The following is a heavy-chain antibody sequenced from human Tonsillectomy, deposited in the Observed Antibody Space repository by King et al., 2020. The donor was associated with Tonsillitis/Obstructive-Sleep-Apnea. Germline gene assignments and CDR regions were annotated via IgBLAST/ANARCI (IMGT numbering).Heavy chain of an antibody. Sequence: QLVQSGAEVKKPGSSVKVSCKASGGTFSSYAISWVRQVPGQGLDWMGGIIPIFGTANYAQKFQGRVTITADESTSPAYMELSSLRSEDTAVYYCARDVRQSPSPYYYMDVWGKGTTVTVSS. CDR3: ARDVRQSPSPYYYMDV. CDR2: IIPIFGTA. D-gene: IGHD2/OR15-2a*01. V-gene: IGHV1-69*01. J-gene: IGHJ6*03. CDR1: GGTFSSYA.